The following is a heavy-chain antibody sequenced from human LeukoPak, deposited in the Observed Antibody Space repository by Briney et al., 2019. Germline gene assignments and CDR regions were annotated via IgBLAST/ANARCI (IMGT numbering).Heavy chain of an antibody. J-gene: IGHJ4*02. CDR3: ARLKRGYSYGFPDY. CDR1: GGSISSYY. Sequence: SETLSLTCTVSGGSISSYYWSWIRQPPGKGLEWIGYIYYSGSTNYNPSLKSRVTISVDTSKNQFSLKLSSVTAADTAVYYCARLKRGYSYGFPDYWGQGTLVTVSS. V-gene: IGHV4-59*08. CDR2: IYYSGST. D-gene: IGHD5-18*01.